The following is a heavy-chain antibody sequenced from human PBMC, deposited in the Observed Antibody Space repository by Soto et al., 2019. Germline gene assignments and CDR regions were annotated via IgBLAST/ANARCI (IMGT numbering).Heavy chain of an antibody. D-gene: IGHD3-10*01. Sequence: SETLSLTCTFSVGSISSYYWSCIRHPPGKGLEWIGYIYYSGSTNYNPSLKSRVTISVDTSKNQFSLKLSSVTAADTAVYYYARISLWFGEYQYYFEYWGQGTLRSVSS. CDR3: ARISLWFGEYQYYFEY. CDR2: IYYSGST. CDR1: VGSISSYY. J-gene: IGHJ4*02. V-gene: IGHV4-59*01.